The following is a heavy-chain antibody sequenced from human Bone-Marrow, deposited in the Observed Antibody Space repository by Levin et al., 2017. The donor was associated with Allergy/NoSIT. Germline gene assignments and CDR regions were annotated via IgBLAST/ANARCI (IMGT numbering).Heavy chain of an antibody. V-gene: IGHV3-21*01. J-gene: IGHJ4*02. D-gene: IGHD3-3*01. CDR3: ARDSVLEWLLPPPPQDYFDY. CDR2: ISSSSSYI. Sequence: GGSLRLSCAASGFTFSSYSMNWVRQAPGKGLEWVSSISSSSSYIYYADSVKGRFTISRDNAKNSLYLQMNSLRAEDTAVYYCARDSVLEWLLPPPPQDYFDYWGQGTLVTVSS. CDR1: GFTFSSYS.